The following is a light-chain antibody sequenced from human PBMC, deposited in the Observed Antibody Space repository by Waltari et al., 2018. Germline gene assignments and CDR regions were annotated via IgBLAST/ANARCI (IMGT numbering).Light chain of an antibody. CDR2: GKN. V-gene: IGLV3-19*01. CDR3: NSRDSSAKGV. CDR1: SLRSNY. Sequence: SSELTQDPAVSVALGQKVRITCQGDSLRSNYATWYQQKPGQAPILVIYGKNNRPSGIPDRFSGSSSGNTASLTITGAQAEDEADYYCNSRDSSAKGVFGGGTKLTVL. J-gene: IGLJ3*02.